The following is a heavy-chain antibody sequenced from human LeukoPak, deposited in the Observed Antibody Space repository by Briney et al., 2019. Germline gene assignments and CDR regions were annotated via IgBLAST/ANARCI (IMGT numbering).Heavy chain of an antibody. CDR2: XNHSGST. CDR1: GGSFSGYY. V-gene: IGHV4-34*01. J-gene: IGHJ5*02. Sequence: SETLSLTCAVYGGSFSGYYWSWIRQPPGKGLXXXXXXNHSGSTNYNPSLKSRVTISVDTSKNQFSLKLSSVTAADTAVYYCARALPRYDILTGYYIGGWFDPWGQGTLVTVSS. D-gene: IGHD3-9*01. CDR3: ARALPRYDILTGYYIGGWFDP.